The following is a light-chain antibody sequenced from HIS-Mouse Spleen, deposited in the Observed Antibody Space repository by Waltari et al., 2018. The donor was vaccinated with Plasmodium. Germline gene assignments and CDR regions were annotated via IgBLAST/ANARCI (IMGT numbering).Light chain of an antibody. V-gene: IGLV2-14*01. Sequence: QSALTQPASVSGSPGPSITISCTGPSRDVGGYLSVSWYHQHPGKAPKLMIYEVSNRHSGVSNRFSGSKSGNTASLTISGLQAEDEADYYCSSYTSSSTWVFGGGTKLTVL. CDR3: SSYTSSSTWV. J-gene: IGLJ3*02. CDR2: EVS. CDR1: SRDVGGYLS.